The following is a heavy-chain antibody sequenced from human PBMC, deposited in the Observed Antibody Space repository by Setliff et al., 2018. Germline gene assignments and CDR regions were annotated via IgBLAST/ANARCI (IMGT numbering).Heavy chain of an antibody. J-gene: IGHJ6*02. CDR2: MNPNSGNT. V-gene: IGHV1-8*03. D-gene: IGHD4-17*01. CDR1: GYTFTGYY. CDR3: ARDLIDPDYGDYLSFYYYGMDV. Sequence: GASVKVSCKASGYTFTGYYMHWVRQAPGQGLEWMGWMNPNSGNTGYAQKFQGRVTITADESTSTAYMELSSLRSEDTAVYYCARDLIDPDYGDYLSFYYYGMDVWGQGTTVTVSS.